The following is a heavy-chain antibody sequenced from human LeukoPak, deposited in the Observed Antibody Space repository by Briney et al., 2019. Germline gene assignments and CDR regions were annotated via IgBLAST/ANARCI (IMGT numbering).Heavy chain of an antibody. V-gene: IGHV4-34*01. CDR1: GGSFSGYY. CDR2: INHSGST. D-gene: IGHD6-13*01. J-gene: IGHJ4*02. Sequence: SETLSLTCAVYGGSFSGYYWSWIRQPPGKGLEWIGEINHSGSTNYNPSLKSRVTISVDTSKNQFSLKLSSVTAADTAVYYCAKSGYSSSWLLDYWGQGTLVTVSS. CDR3: AKSGYSSSWLLDY.